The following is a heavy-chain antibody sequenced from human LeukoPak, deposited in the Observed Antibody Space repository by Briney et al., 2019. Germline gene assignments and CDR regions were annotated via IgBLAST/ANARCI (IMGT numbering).Heavy chain of an antibody. J-gene: IGHJ4*02. Sequence: PGGSLRLSCAASGFTFSSYAMHWVRQAPGKGLEWVAVISYDGSNKYYADSVKGRFTISRDNSKNTLYLQMNSLRAEDTAVYYCAKEGDSGFDYWGQGTLVTVSS. CDR3: AKEGDSGFDY. CDR2: ISYDGSNK. D-gene: IGHD3-10*01. V-gene: IGHV3-30-3*01. CDR1: GFTFSSYA.